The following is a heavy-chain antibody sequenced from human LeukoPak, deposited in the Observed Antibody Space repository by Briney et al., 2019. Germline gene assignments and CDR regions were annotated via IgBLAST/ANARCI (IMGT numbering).Heavy chain of an antibody. CDR3: ARVHYYGSGLSSYFDY. CDR2: IYYSGST. Sequence: SETLSLTCTVSGDSISNYYWSWIRQPPGKGLEWIGYIYYSGSTKYNPSLKSRVIISVDTPKNQFSLKVNSVTAADTAVYYCARVHYYGSGLSSYFDYWGQGSLVIVSS. D-gene: IGHD3-10*01. J-gene: IGHJ4*02. CDR1: GDSISNYY. V-gene: IGHV4-59*01.